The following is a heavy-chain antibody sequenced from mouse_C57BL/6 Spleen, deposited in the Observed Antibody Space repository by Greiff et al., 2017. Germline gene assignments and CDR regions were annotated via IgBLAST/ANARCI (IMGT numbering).Heavy chain of an antibody. CDR3: ARGIYGYYFDY. CDR2: IDPSDSYT. D-gene: IGHD1-1*01. J-gene: IGHJ2*01. CDR1: GYTFTSYW. V-gene: IGHV1-59*01. Sequence: QVQLQQPGAELVRPGTSVKLSCKASGYTFTSYWMPWVKQRPGQGLEWIGVIDPSDSYTNYNQKFKGKATLTVDTSSSTAYMQLSSLTSEDSAVYYCARGIYGYYFDYWGQGTTLTVSS.